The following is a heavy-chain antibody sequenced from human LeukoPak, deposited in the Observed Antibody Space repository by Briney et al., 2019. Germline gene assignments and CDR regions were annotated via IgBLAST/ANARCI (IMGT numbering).Heavy chain of an antibody. J-gene: IGHJ6*03. Sequence: PSETLSLTCAVYGGSFSGYYWSWIRQPPGKGLEWIGEINHSGSTNYNPSLKSRVTISVDTSKNQFSLKLSSVTAADTAVYYCARGMRQQLVRPSYYYYYYVDVWGKGTTVTVSS. CDR2: INHSGST. CDR3: ARGMRQQLVRPSYYYYYYVDV. CDR1: GGSFSGYY. D-gene: IGHD6-13*01. V-gene: IGHV4-34*01.